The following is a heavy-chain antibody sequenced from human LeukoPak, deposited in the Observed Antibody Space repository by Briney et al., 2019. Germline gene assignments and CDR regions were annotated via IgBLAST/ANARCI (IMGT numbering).Heavy chain of an antibody. V-gene: IGHV3-33*01. D-gene: IGHD5-18*01. CDR3: ARDRYSYGYYYYYGMDV. J-gene: IGHJ6*02. Sequence: GRSLRLSCAASGFTFSSYGMHWVRQAPGKGLEWVAVIWYDGSNKYYADSVKGRFIISRDNSKNTLYLQMNSLRAEDTAVYYCARDRYSYGYYYYYGMDVWGQGTTVTVPS. CDR1: GFTFSSYG. CDR2: IWYDGSNK.